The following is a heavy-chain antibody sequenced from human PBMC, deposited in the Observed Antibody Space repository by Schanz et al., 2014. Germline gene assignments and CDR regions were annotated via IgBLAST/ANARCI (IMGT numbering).Heavy chain of an antibody. D-gene: IGHD5-12*01. V-gene: IGHV1-69*04. J-gene: IGHJ6*02. CDR1: GGTFSTYP. Sequence: QVQLVQSGAEVKKPGSPVKVSCKASGGTFSTYPINWLRQAPGQGLEWMGRIVPIAGITNYAQRFQGRVTITADKSSDTAYMELSSLRSEDTAVYYCARDLTVDTGYVVHYYYYGMDVWGQGTTVTVSS. CDR3: ARDLTVDTGYVVHYYYYGMDV. CDR2: IVPIAGIT.